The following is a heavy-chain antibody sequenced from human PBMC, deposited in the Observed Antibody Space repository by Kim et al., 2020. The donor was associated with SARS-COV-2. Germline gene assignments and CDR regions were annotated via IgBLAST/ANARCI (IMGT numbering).Heavy chain of an antibody. Sequence: GGSLRLSCAASGFTFSNYALAWVRQAPGKGLEWVSGISDRGIYKNYADAVKGRFTISRDNSKKTLFLDMNSLGVDDTATYFCVKRSSDRSGFFDYWGQGTRVTVSS. CDR3: VKRSSDRSGFFDY. V-gene: IGHV3-23*01. CDR1: GFTFSNYA. J-gene: IGHJ4*02. D-gene: IGHD3-22*01. CDR2: ISDRGIYK.